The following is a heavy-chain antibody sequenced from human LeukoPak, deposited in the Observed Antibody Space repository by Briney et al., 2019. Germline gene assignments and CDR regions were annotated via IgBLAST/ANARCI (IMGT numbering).Heavy chain of an antibody. CDR1: GYTLTELS. CDR3: ATVKDFGYSGTRDAFDT. D-gene: IGHD5-12*01. CDR2: FDPEDGET. V-gene: IGHV1-24*01. J-gene: IGHJ3*02. Sequence: ASVKVSCKVSGYTLTELSMHWVRQVPGKGLEWMGGFDPEDGETIYAQKFQGRVTMTEDTSTDTAYMELSSLRSEDTAVYYCATVKDFGYSGTRDAFDTWGQGTMVTVSS.